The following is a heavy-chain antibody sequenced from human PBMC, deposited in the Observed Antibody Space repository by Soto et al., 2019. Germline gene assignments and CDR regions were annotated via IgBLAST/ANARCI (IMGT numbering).Heavy chain of an antibody. CDR2: ISGSGIST. J-gene: IGHJ6*04. CDR3: AKDGGEGYYGSGSYWWDV. V-gene: IGHV3-23*01. CDR1: GFTFTSYA. Sequence: GESLKISCAASGFTFTSYAMSWVRQAPGKGLEWVSGISGSGISTYYADSVKGRFTISRDNSKNTLYLQMNSLRAEDTAVYYCAKDGGEGYYGSGSYWWDVWGKGTTVTVSS. D-gene: IGHD3-10*01.